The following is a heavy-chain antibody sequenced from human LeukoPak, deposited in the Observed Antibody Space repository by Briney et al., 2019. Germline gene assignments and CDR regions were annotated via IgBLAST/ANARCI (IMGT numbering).Heavy chain of an antibody. CDR2: ISWNSGSI. CDR3: AKDGGPRSDYGTFDY. CDR1: GFTFDDYA. V-gene: IGHV3-9*01. J-gene: IGHJ4*02. D-gene: IGHD4-17*01. Sequence: PGGSLRLSCAASGFTFDDYAMHWVRQAPGKGLEWVSGISWNSGSIGYADSVKGRFTISRDNSKNTLYLQMNSLRAEDTAVYYCAKDGGPRSDYGTFDYWGQGTLVTVSS.